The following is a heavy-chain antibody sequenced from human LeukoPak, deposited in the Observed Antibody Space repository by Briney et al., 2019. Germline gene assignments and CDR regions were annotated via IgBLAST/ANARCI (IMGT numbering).Heavy chain of an antibody. J-gene: IGHJ4*02. CDR3: ARGSGYDFWSGYLPRYFDY. CDR1: GGSISSSSYY. Sequence: PSETLSLTCTVSGGSISSSSYYWGWIRQPPGKGLEWIGSIYYSGSTYYNPSLKSRVTISVDTSKNQFSLKLSSVTAADTAVYYCARGSGYDFWSGYLPRYFDYWGQGTLVTVSS. V-gene: IGHV4-39*01. CDR2: IYYSGST. D-gene: IGHD3-3*01.